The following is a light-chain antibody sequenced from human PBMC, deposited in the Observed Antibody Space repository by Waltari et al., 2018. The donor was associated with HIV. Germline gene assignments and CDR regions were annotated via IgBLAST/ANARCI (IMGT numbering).Light chain of an antibody. CDR2: KAS. V-gene: IGKV1-5*03. CDR3: QQYNSYSGET. Sequence: DIQMTQSPSTLSASVGDRVTITCRARQSISSWLAWYQQKPGKAPKLLIYKASSLESGVPSRFSGSGSGTEFTLTISSLQPDDFATYYCQQYNSYSGETFGQGTKVEIK. J-gene: IGKJ1*01. CDR1: QSISSW.